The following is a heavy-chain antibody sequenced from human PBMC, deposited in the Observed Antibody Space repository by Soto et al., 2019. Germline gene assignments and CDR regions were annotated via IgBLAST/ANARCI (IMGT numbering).Heavy chain of an antibody. J-gene: IGHJ6*02. V-gene: IGHV3-30*18. CDR3: AKXXRXXXXXXXXXXXXXXX. CDR1: GFTFSSYG. Sequence: QVQLVESGGGVVQPGRSLRLSCAASGFTFSSYGMHWVRQAPGKGLEWVAVISYDGSNKYYADSVKGRFTISRDNSKNTLYLQMNSLRAEDTAVYYCAKXXRXXXXXXXXXXXXXXXXGQGTTVTVSS. CDR2: ISYDGSNK.